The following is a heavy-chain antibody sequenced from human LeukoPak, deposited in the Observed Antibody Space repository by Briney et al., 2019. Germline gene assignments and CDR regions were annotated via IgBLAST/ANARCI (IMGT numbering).Heavy chain of an antibody. D-gene: IGHD3-22*01. Sequence: NPGGSLRLSCAASGFTVSSNYMSWVRQAPGKGLEWVSSISSSGSYIYYADSVKGRFTISRDNAQNSLYLQMNSLRAEDTAVYYCARDPSPGYYDSSGYYLSWGQGTLVTVSS. V-gene: IGHV3-21*01. CDR3: ARDPSPGYYDSSGYYLS. CDR2: ISSSGSYI. CDR1: GFTVSSNY. J-gene: IGHJ5*02.